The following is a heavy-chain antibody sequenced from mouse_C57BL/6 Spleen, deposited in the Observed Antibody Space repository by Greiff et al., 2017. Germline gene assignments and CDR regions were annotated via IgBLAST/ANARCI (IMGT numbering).Heavy chain of an antibody. CDR2: IYPGSGNT. CDR1: GYSFTSYY. V-gene: IGHV1-66*01. D-gene: IGHD2-4*01. Sequence: VQLQQSGPELVKPGASVKISCKASGYSFTSYYIHWVKQRPGQGLEWIGWIYPGSGNTKYNEKFKGKATLTADTSSSTAYMQLSSLTSEDSAVYYCARWGDYGYYAMGYWGQGTSVTVSS. J-gene: IGHJ4*01. CDR3: ARWGDYGYYAMGY.